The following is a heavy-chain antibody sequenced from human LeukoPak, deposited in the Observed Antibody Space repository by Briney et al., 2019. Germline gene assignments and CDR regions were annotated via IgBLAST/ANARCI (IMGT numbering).Heavy chain of an antibody. D-gene: IGHD6-6*01. CDR1: GGSISSSSYY. CDR2: ISFSGST. V-gene: IGHV4-39*07. Sequence: SETLSLTCTVSGGSISSSSYYWGWIRQPPGKGLEWIGSISFSGSTNYNPSLKSRVTMSVDTSKNQFSLKLSSVTAADTAVYYCARDVGSSWGQGTLVTVSS. J-gene: IGHJ4*02. CDR3: ARDVGSS.